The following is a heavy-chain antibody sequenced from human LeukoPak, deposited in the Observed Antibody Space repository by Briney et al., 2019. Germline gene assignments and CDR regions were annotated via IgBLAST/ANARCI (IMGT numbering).Heavy chain of an antibody. CDR2: INHSGST. CDR1: GGSFSGYY. D-gene: IGHD3-9*01. J-gene: IGHJ4*02. V-gene: IGHV4-34*01. Sequence: SETLSLTCAVYGGSFSGYYWSWIRQPPGKGLEWIGEINHSGSTNYNPSLKSRVTISVDTSKNQFPLKLSSVTAADTAVYYCARGHDILTGSGLLDYWGQGTLVTVSS. CDR3: ARGHDILTGSGLLDY.